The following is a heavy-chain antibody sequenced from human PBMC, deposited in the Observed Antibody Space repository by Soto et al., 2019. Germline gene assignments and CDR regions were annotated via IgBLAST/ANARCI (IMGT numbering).Heavy chain of an antibody. CDR2: IYYSGST. CDR1: GGSISSGDYY. Sequence: SETLSLTCTVSGGSISSGDYYWSWIRQPPGKGLEWIGYIYYSGSTYYNPSLKSRVTISVDTSKNQFSLKLSSVTAADTAVYYCARDPPDYGDYSYGMDVCGQGTTVTVSS. D-gene: IGHD4-17*01. CDR3: ARDPPDYGDYSYGMDV. V-gene: IGHV4-30-4*01. J-gene: IGHJ6*02.